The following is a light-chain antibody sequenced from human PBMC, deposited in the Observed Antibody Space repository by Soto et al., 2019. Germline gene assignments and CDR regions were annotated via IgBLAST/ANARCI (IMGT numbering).Light chain of an antibody. J-gene: IGLJ1*01. Sequence: QSVLTQPPSASGTPGQRVTISCSGSSSNIGSNYVYWYQQFPGTAPKLLIYSNNQRPSGVPDRFSGSKSGTSASLAISGLRSEDEADYYCEAWDGYLNGDVVGTGDKGTVL. V-gene: IGLV1-47*02. CDR1: SSNIGSNY. CDR3: EAWDGYLNGDV. CDR2: SNN.